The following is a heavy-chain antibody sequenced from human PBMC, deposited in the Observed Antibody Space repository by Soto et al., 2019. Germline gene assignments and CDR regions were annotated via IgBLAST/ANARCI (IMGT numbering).Heavy chain of an antibody. D-gene: IGHD6-19*01. CDR2: INAGNGNT. J-gene: IGHJ5*01. CDR3: ARVEAVPADFDS. CDR1: GYTFTGYA. Sequence: GASVKVSCKASGYTFTGYAMHWVRQAPGQRLEWMGWINAGNGNTKYSQKFQGRVTITRDTSASTAYMELSSLRSEDTAVYYCARVEAVPADFDSWGQGTLVTVSS. V-gene: IGHV1-3*01.